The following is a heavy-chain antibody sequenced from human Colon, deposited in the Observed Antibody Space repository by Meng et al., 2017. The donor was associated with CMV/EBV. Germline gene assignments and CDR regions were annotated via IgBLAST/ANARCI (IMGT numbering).Heavy chain of an antibody. CDR1: GGSISSSTYY. D-gene: IGHD4-17*01. Sequence: ESGTGMVKPSETLSLTCTVSGGSISSSTYYWGWIRQTPGKGLEWIGNIYYSGYTYYNPSLKSRLTISVDTSKNQFSLKLTSVTAADTAVYYCATDYGDYYFDRWGQGTLVTVSS. CDR3: ATDYGDYYFDR. J-gene: IGHJ4*02. CDR2: IYYSGYT. V-gene: IGHV4-39*07.